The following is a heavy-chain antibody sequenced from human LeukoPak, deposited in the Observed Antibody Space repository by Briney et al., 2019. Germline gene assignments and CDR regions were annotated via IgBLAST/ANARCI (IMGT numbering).Heavy chain of an antibody. Sequence: ASVKVSCKASGYTFTGYYMHWVRQAPGQGLEWMGWINPNSGGTNYAQKFQGRVTMTRDTSISTAYMELSRLRSDDTAVYYCARVGWSGGSCYPTFFDYWGQGTLVTVSS. D-gene: IGHD2-15*01. J-gene: IGHJ4*02. CDR3: ARVGWSGGSCYPTFFDY. V-gene: IGHV1-2*02. CDR2: INPNSGGT. CDR1: GYTFTGYY.